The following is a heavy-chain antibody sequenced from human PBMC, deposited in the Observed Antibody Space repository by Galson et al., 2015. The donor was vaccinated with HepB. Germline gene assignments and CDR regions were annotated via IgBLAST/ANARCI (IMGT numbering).Heavy chain of an antibody. V-gene: IGHV1-2*04. J-gene: IGHJ6*02. CDR3: ARDRRYCSGGSCYGAGYYGMDV. CDR2: INPNSGGT. D-gene: IGHD2-15*01. CDR1: GYTFTGYY. Sequence: SVKVSCKASGYTFTGYYMHWVRQAPGQGLEWMGWINPNSGGTNYAQKFQGWVTMTRDTSISTAYIELSRLRSDDTAVYYCARDRRYCSGGSCYGAGYYGMDVWGQGTTVTVSS.